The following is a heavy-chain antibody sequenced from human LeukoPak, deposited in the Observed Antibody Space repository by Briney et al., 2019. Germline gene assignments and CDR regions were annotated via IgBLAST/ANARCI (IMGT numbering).Heavy chain of an antibody. V-gene: IGHV4-39*07. J-gene: IGHJ6*03. CDR2: IYYTGST. Sequence: PSETLSLTCTVSGGSITSSSYYWGWIRQPPGKGPEWIGSIYYTGSTNYNPSLKSRVTISLDTSKNQFSLKLSSVTAADTAVYYCARLKRYTPYYYYYYMDVWGKGTTVTVSS. CDR3: ARLKRYTPYYYYYYMDV. D-gene: IGHD1-14*01. CDR1: GGSITSSSYY.